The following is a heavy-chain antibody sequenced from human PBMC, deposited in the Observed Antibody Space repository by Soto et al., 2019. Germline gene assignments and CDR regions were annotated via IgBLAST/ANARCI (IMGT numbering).Heavy chain of an antibody. CDR3: ARSHRRDGYNNYYYYGMDV. Sequence: ASVKVSCKASGYTFTSYYMHWVRQAPGQGLEWMGWINPNSGGTNYAQKFQGWVTMTRDTSISTAYMELSRLRSDDTAVYYCARSHRRDGYNNYYYYGMDVWGQGTLVTVSS. CDR1: GYTFTSYY. CDR2: INPNSGGT. J-gene: IGHJ6*02. V-gene: IGHV1-2*04. D-gene: IGHD5-12*01.